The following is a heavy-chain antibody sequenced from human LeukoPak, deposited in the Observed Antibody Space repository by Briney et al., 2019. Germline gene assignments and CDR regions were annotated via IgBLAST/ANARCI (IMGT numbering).Heavy chain of an antibody. CDR1: GGSISSYY. CDR3: AGGLTTVTTVDY. D-gene: IGHD4-17*01. V-gene: IGHV4-59*01. J-gene: IGHJ4*02. Sequence: SETLSLTCTVSGGSISSYYWSWIRQPPGKGLEWIGYIYYSGSTNYNPSLKSRVTISVDTSKNQFSLKLSSVTAADTAVYYCAGGLTTVTTVDYWGQGTLATVSS. CDR2: IYYSGST.